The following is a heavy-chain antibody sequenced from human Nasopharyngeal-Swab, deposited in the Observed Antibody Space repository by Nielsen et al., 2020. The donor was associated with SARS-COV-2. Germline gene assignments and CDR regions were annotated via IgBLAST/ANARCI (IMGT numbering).Heavy chain of an antibody. Sequence: WIRQPPGKGLEWIGYIYYSGSTYYNPSLKSRVTMSVDTSKNQFSLKLTSVTAADTAVYYCARVRSVRRIYSRFYYYGMDVWGQGTTVTVSS. D-gene: IGHD2-15*01. V-gene: IGHV4-30-4*01. CDR2: IYYSGST. CDR3: ARVRSVRRIYSRFYYYGMDV. J-gene: IGHJ6*02.